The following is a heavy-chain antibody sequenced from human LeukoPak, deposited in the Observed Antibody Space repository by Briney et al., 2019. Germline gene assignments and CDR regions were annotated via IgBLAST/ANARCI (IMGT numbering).Heavy chain of an antibody. D-gene: IGHD2-21*02. Sequence: LGESLKISCKGSGYSFTNYWISWVRQMPGKGLEWMGRIDPRDSYTNYSPPFQGHVTISADKSISTAYLQWSSLKASDTAMYYCARRGDSTFDPWGQGTLVTVSS. J-gene: IGHJ5*02. CDR1: GYSFTNYW. CDR2: IDPRDSYT. CDR3: ARRGDSTFDP. V-gene: IGHV5-10-1*01.